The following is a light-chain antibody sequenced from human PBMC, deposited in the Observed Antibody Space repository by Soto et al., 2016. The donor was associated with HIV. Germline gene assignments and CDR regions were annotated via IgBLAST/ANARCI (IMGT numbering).Light chain of an antibody. CDR1: NIGNKN. Sequence: SYELTQPPSVSVAPGKTASIACGGNNIGNKNVHWYQHKSGQAPVLVVNDDRDRPSGIPERFSGAFSTSSSGDTASLTITGAQAEDEADYYCSSRDSNDNHVVFGGGTKLTVL. CDR3: SSRDSNDNHVV. V-gene: IGLV3-21*03. J-gene: IGLJ2*01. CDR2: DDR.